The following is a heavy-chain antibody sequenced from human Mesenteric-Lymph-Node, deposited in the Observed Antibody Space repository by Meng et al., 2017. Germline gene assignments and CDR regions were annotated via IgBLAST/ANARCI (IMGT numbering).Heavy chain of an antibody. Sequence: SETLSLTCIVSGDSVIRSAYYWGWIRQTPGKGLEWIGSIHYGEPTSYNPSLKSRVTISIDTSRNQFSLELTSVTAADTALYYCARGLLRYYDFQRWFDPWGQGTLVT. J-gene: IGHJ5*02. CDR3: ARGLLRYYDFQRWFDP. D-gene: IGHD3-3*01. CDR1: GDSVIRSAYY. V-gene: IGHV4-39*07. CDR2: IHYGEPT.